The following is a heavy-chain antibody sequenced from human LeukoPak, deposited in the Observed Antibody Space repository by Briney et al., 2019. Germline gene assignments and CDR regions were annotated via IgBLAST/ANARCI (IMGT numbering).Heavy chain of an antibody. CDR1: GYSISSGYY. V-gene: IGHV4-38-2*02. CDR2: IYHSGST. D-gene: IGHD3-10*01. J-gene: IGHJ6*03. CDR3: ARGRSSMVRGYYYYYMDV. Sequence: SETLSLTCTVSGYSISSGYYWGWIRQPPGKGLEWIGSIYHSGSTYYNPSLKSRVTISVDTSKNQFSLKLSSVTAADTAVYYCARGRSSMVRGYYYYYMDVWGKGTTVTISS.